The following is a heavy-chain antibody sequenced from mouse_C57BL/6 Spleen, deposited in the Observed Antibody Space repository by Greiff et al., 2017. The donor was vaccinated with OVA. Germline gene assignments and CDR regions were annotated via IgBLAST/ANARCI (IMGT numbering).Heavy chain of an antibody. V-gene: IGHV1-63*01. D-gene: IGHD1-1*01. Sequence: QVQLKESGAELVRPGTSVKMSCKASGYTFTNYWIGWAKQRPGHGLEWIGDIYPGGGYTNYNEKFKGKATLTADKSSSTAYMQFSSLTSEDSAIYYCARLRDYYGSSYDFDYWGQGTTLTVSS. J-gene: IGHJ2*01. CDR2: IYPGGGYT. CDR3: ARLRDYYGSSYDFDY. CDR1: GYTFTNYW.